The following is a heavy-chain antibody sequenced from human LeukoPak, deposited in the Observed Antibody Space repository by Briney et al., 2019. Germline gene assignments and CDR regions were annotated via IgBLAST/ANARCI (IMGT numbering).Heavy chain of an antibody. CDR1: GGSISSYY. V-gene: IGHV4-59*01. J-gene: IGHJ3*02. CDR2: IYYSGST. D-gene: IGHD5-24*01. CDR3: VSGEMATEKDAFDI. Sequence: SETLSLTCTVSGGSISSYYWSWIRQPPGKGLEWIGYIYYSGSTNYNPSLKSRVTISVDTSKNQFSLKLSSVTAADTAVYYCVSGEMATEKDAFDIWGQGTMVTVSS.